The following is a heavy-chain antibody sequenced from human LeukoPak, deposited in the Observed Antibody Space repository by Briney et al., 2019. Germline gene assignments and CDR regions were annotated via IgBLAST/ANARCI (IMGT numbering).Heavy chain of an antibody. D-gene: IGHD3-3*01. Sequence: PSETLSLTCTVSGGSISSSSYYWGWIRQPPGKGLEWIGSIYYSGSTYYNPSLKSRVTISVDTSKNQFSLKLSSVTAADTAVYYCARSYGDDFWSGYYTEPPDYWGQGTLVTVSS. J-gene: IGHJ4*02. CDR2: IYYSGST. CDR3: ARSYGDDFWSGYYTEPPDY. CDR1: GGSISSSSYY. V-gene: IGHV4-39*01.